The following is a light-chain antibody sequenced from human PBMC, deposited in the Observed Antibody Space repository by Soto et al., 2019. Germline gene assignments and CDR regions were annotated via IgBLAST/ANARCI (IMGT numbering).Light chain of an antibody. CDR3: ATWDANLRGWV. V-gene: IGLV1-47*01. CDR1: SSNIGRNY. J-gene: IGLJ3*02. Sequence: QSVLSQPPSASGTPGQRITISCSGSSSNIGRNYVYWYQQPPGTAPKLLIFKNDQRPSGVPDRFSGSKSGTSASLAISGLRPEDEADYYCATWDANLRGWVFGGGTKLTVL. CDR2: KND.